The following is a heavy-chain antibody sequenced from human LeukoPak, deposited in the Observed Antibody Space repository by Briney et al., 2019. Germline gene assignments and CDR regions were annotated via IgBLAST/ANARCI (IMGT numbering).Heavy chain of an antibody. J-gene: IGHJ5*02. D-gene: IGHD3-3*01. CDR2: IYYSGST. CDR1: GGSISSGGYY. Sequence: SETLSLTCTVSGGSISSGGYYWSWIRQHPGKGLEWIGYIYYSGSTYYNPSLKSRVTISVDTSKNQFSLKLSSVTAADTAVYYCARVGYDFWSGYNYNWFDPWGQGTLVTVSS. V-gene: IGHV4-31*03. CDR3: ARVGYDFWSGYNYNWFDP.